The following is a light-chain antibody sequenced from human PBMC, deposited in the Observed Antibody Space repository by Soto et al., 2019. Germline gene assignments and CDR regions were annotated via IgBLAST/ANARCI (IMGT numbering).Light chain of an antibody. Sequence: EIVLTQSPGTLSLSPGERATLSCRASQSVSSSYLAWYQQKPGQAPRLLIYGASSRATGIPDRFSGSGSGRDFTPTISRLQPEDFAVYYCQQYGSSPPATFGPGTKVDI. CDR1: QSVSSSY. J-gene: IGKJ3*01. V-gene: IGKV3-20*01. CDR3: QQYGSSPPAT. CDR2: GAS.